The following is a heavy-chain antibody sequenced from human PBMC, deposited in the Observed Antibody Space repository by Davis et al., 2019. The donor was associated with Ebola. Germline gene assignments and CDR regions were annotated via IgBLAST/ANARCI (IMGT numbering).Heavy chain of an antibody. D-gene: IGHD6-19*01. J-gene: IGHJ3*01. CDR1: GFVFSSYV. CDR2: IGLSADT. V-gene: IGHV3-23*01. Sequence: GGSLRLSCAASGFVFSSYVMSWVPRAPGKGLEWVSTIGLSADTYYADSVKGRFTISRDNSRNTLHLQMDSLRVEDTAIYYCAKDTSNVWFDVWGQGTMVTVSS. CDR3: AKDTSNVWFDV.